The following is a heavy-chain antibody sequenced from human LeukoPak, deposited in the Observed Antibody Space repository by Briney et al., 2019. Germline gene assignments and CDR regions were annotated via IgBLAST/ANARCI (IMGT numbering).Heavy chain of an antibody. Sequence: GGSLRLSCAASGFTFSSYSMNWVRQAPGKGLEWVSYISSSGSAIYYADSVKGRFTISRDNAKNSLYLQMNTLRVEDTAVYYCASSNDYDDYWGQGTLVTVSS. J-gene: IGHJ4*02. CDR1: GFTFSSYS. V-gene: IGHV3-48*04. CDR3: ASSNDYDDY. CDR2: ISSSGSAI.